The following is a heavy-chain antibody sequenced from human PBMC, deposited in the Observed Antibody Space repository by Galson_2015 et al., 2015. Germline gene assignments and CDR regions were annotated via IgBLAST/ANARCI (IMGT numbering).Heavy chain of an antibody. CDR2: TYHSSKWYN. CDR1: GDRVSRNRAT. D-gene: IGHD2-21*01. V-gene: IGHV6-1*01. Sequence: AISGDRVSRNRATWNWIRQSPSRALGRLGRTYHSSKWYNDYAVSVKSRITINPDTSKNQFSLQLNSVTPEDTAVYYCAREAYSFDYWAQGTLVTVSS. J-gene: IGHJ4*02. CDR3: AREAYSFDY.